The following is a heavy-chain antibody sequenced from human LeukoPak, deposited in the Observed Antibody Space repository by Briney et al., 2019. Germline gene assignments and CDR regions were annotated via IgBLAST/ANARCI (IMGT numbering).Heavy chain of an antibody. CDR1: GYTFTDYA. J-gene: IGHJ2*01. Sequence: ASVKVSCKASGYTFTDYAMHWVRQAPGQRLEWMGWINAGNGNTKYSQEFQGRVTITRDTSASTAYMELSSLRSEDMAVYYCAREVAQGWYFDLWGRGTLVTVSS. V-gene: IGHV1-3*03. CDR2: INAGNGNT. D-gene: IGHD2-15*01. CDR3: AREVAQGWYFDL.